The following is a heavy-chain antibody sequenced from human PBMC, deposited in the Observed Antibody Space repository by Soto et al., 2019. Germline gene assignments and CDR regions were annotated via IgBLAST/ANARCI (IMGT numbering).Heavy chain of an antibody. CDR1: GFTFSSYA. CDR2: ISYDGSNK. D-gene: IGHD1-1*01. J-gene: IGHJ6*02. V-gene: IGHV3-30-3*01. Sequence: QVQLVESGGGVVQPGRSLRLSCAASGFTFSSYAMHWVRQAPGKGLEWVAVISYDGSNKYYADSVKGRFTISRDNSKNTMYLQMTSLRAEDTAVYYCATTLGQVYYYYGMDVWGQGTTVTVSS. CDR3: ATTLGQVYYYYGMDV.